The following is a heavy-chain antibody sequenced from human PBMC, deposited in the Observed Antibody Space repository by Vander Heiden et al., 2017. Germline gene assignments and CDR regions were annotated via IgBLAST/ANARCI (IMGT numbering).Heavy chain of an antibody. J-gene: IGHJ4*02. CDR1: GSTFSRYA. D-gene: IGHD6-19*01. CDR2: ISYDGSNK. CDR3: AREIQRSGWYEPGDY. Sequence: QVQLVESGGGVVQPGRSLRLSCAASGSTFSRYAMHWVRQAPGKGLEWVAVISYDGSNKYYADSVKGRFTISRDNSMNTLYLQMNSLRAEDTALYYCAREIQRSGWYEPGDYLGQGTLVTVSS. V-gene: IGHV3-30-3*01.